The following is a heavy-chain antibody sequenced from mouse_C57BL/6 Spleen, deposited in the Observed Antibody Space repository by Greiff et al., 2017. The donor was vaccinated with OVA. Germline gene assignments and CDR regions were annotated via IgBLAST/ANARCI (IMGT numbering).Heavy chain of an antibody. CDR1: GFTFSSYG. CDR3: ARQYTTVVDYAMDY. J-gene: IGHJ4*01. CDR2: ISSGGSYT. D-gene: IGHD1-1*01. Sequence: DVMLVESGGDLVKPGGSLKLSCAASGFTFSSYGMSWVRQTPDKRLEWVATISSGGSYTYYPDSVKGRFTISRDNAKNTLYLQMSSLKSEDTAMYYCARQYTTVVDYAMDYWGQGTSVTVSS. V-gene: IGHV5-6*02.